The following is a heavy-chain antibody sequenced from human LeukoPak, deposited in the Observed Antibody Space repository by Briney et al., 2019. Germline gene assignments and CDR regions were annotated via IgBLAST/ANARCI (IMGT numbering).Heavy chain of an antibody. D-gene: IGHD3-3*01. V-gene: IGHV5-51*01. Sequence: GESLKISCKGSGYSFTSYWIGWVRQMPGKGLEWMGIIYPGDSDTRYSPSFQGQVTISADKSISTAYLQWSSLKASDTAMYYCARRAFSWSGYYTGKWFEPWGQGTLVTVSS. CDR2: IYPGDSDT. CDR1: GYSFTSYW. J-gene: IGHJ5*02. CDR3: ARRAFSWSGYYTGKWFEP.